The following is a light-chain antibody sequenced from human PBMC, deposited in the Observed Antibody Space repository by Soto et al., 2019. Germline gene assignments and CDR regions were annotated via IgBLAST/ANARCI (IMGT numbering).Light chain of an antibody. Sequence: MSKAPTTVSVSTSASPTLSCSASQRVGSNLAWYQQKPGQAPRLLIYGASTRATGIPPRFSGGGSGTEVTLPISSLQSQAFAASYCQPYTNSPPLPFGGGTKVDIK. V-gene: IGKV3-15*01. CDR3: QPYTNSPPLP. CDR2: GAS. CDR1: QRVGSN. J-gene: IGKJ4*01.